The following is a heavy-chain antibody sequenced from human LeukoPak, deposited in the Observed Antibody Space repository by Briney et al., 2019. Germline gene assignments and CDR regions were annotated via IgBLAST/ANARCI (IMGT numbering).Heavy chain of an antibody. CDR2: ISSSGSTI. CDR3: AKMDDYDFWSGYHDY. D-gene: IGHD3-3*01. Sequence: GGSLRLSCAASGFTFSDYSMSWVRQAPGKGLEWVSYISSSGSTIYYADSVKGRFTISRDNAKNSLYLQMNSLRAEDTAVYYCAKMDDYDFWSGYHDYWGQGTLVTVSS. CDR1: GFTFSDYS. J-gene: IGHJ4*02. V-gene: IGHV3-11*01.